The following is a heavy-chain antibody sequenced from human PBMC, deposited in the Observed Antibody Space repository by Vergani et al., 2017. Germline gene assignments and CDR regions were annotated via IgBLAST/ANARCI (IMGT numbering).Heavy chain of an antibody. V-gene: IGHV3-43D*04. J-gene: IGHJ3*01. CDR2: ISWDGGST. CDR1: GFTFDDYA. D-gene: IGHD1-14*01. Sequence: EVQLVESGGVVVQPGGSLRLSCAASGFTFDDYAMHWVRQAPGKGLEWVSLISWDGGSTYYADSVKGRFTISRDNAKKSLYLQMNSLKTDDTALYYCTARRTGRDPFDVWGRGTLVTVSS. CDR3: TARRTGRDPFDV.